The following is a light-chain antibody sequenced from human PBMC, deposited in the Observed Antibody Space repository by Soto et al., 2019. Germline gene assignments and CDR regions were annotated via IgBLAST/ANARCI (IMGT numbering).Light chain of an antibody. Sequence: IQMTQSPSTLSASVGDRVSITCRASQSVSSWLAWYQQKPGKAPNLLIYDAASLEAGVPSRFSGSGTGTEFTLTINSLQPTDFATYYCQQYNSYPWTFGQGTKVDIK. CDR3: QQYNSYPWT. J-gene: IGKJ1*01. CDR2: DAA. CDR1: QSVSSW. V-gene: IGKV1-5*01.